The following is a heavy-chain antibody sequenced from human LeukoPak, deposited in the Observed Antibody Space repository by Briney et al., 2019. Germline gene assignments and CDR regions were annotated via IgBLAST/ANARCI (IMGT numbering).Heavy chain of an antibody. Sequence: ASVKVSCKASGGTFSSNAIRWVRQAPGQGLEWMGRIIPIFGTANYAQKFQGRVTITTDESTSTAYMELSSLRSEDTAVYYCARDPILWGGYYYGNYFDYWGQGTLVTVSS. D-gene: IGHD3-22*01. CDR2: IIPIFGTA. CDR1: GGTFSSNA. V-gene: IGHV1-69*05. CDR3: ARDPILWGGYYYGNYFDY. J-gene: IGHJ4*02.